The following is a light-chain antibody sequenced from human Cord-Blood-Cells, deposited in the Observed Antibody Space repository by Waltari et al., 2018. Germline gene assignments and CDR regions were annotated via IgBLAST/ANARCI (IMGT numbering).Light chain of an antibody. Sequence: DIQMTQAPSTLSPSVGDRVTITCRASQSISSWLAWYQQKPGKAPKLLIYDASRLESGVPSRFSGSGSGTEFTLTISSLQPDDFATYYCQQYNSYSPAFGQGSKVEIK. CDR1: QSISSW. CDR2: DAS. J-gene: IGKJ1*01. CDR3: QQYNSYSPA. V-gene: IGKV1-5*01.